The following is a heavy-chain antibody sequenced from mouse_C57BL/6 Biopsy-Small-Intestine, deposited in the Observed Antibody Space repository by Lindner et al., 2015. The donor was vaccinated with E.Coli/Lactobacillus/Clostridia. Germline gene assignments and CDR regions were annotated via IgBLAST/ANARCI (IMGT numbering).Heavy chain of an antibody. D-gene: IGHD4-1*01. J-gene: IGHJ3*01. CDR1: GYAFSSSW. V-gene: IGHV1-82*01. CDR2: IYPGDGDT. Sequence: VQLQESGPELVKPGASVKISCKASGYAFSSSWMNWVKQRPGKGLEWIGRIYPGDGDTNYNGKFKGKATLTADKSSSTAYMQLSSLTSEDSAVYFCAREATGTEFAYWGQGTLVTVSA. CDR3: AREATGTEFAY.